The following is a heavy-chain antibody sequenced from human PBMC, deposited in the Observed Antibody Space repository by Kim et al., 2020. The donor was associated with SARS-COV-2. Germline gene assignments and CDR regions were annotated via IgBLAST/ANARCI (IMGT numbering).Heavy chain of an antibody. CDR2: INGDGSRT. D-gene: IGHD3-10*01. Sequence: GGSLRLSCTTSGFTMSDYWLNWVRQAPGKGLVWVARINGDGSRTNYADSVKGRFTLSRDNTKNTLHLQMNSLRADDTAGYFCARRRTVRGVFDSWGQGILVAVSS. J-gene: IGHJ5*01. V-gene: IGHV3-74*01. CDR3: ARRRTVRGVFDS. CDR1: GFTMSDYW.